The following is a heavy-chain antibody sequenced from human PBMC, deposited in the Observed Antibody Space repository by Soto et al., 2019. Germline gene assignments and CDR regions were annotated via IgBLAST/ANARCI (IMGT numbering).Heavy chain of an antibody. CDR3: AHRPCRGGPRCYVRGFDY. CDR2: IYWDDDK. D-gene: IGHD2-2*01. J-gene: IGHJ4*02. V-gene: IGHV2-5*02. CDR1: GSSLSTSGVG. Sequence: SXPTLVNPTQTLTLTCTLSGSSLSTSGVGVGWIRQPPGKALEWLALIYWDDDKRYSRSLKSRLTITKDTSKNQVVLTMTNMDPVDTATYYCAHRPCRGGPRCYVRGFDYWGQGTLVTVSS.